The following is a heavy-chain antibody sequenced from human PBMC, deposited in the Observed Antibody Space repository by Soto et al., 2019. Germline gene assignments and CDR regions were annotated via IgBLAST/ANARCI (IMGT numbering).Heavy chain of an antibody. J-gene: IGHJ4*02. CDR3: ARDRYPYGYSSSWYWSY. CDR2: ISSSSSTI. V-gene: IGHV3-48*01. Sequence: GGSLRLSCAASGFTFSSYSMNWVRQAPGKGLEWVSYISSSSSTIYYADSVKGRFTISRDNAKNSLYLQMNSLRAEDTAVYYCARDRYPYGYSSSWYWSYWGQGTLVTVSS. CDR1: GFTFSSYS. D-gene: IGHD6-13*01.